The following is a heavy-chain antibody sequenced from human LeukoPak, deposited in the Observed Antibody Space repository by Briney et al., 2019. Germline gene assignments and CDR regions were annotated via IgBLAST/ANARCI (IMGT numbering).Heavy chain of an antibody. Sequence: SETLSLTCTISGGSISSYYWSWIRQPPGKGLEWIGYIYYSGSTNYNPSLKSRVTISVDTSKNQFSLKLSSVTAADTAVYYCARINPAGFGYYYGMDVWGQGTTVTVSS. J-gene: IGHJ6*02. V-gene: IGHV4-59*08. D-gene: IGHD3-3*01. CDR3: ARINPAGFGYYYGMDV. CDR1: GGSISSYY. CDR2: IYYSGST.